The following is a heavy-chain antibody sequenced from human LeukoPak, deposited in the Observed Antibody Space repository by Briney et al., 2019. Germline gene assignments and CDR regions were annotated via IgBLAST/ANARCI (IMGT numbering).Heavy chain of an antibody. CDR2: ISFSGGYT. Sequence: GGSLRLSCAASGFTFSSYAMSWVRQPPGKGLDWVSTISFSGGYTYYADSVKGRFTISRDNSKNTLYLQMNSLRAEDTAVYYCARDPGYYDSSGYYYDQYFDYWGQGTLVTVSS. D-gene: IGHD3-22*01. V-gene: IGHV3-23*01. J-gene: IGHJ4*02. CDR3: ARDPGYYDSSGYYYDQYFDY. CDR1: GFTFSSYA.